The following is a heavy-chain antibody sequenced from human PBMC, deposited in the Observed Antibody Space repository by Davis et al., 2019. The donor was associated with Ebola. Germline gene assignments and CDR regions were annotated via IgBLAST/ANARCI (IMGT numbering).Heavy chain of an antibody. V-gene: IGHV3-30*03. D-gene: IGHD1-20*01. Sequence: GGSLRLSCAASGFTFSRFGMHWVRQPPGKGLEWLTYISYDGSEQFYADSVKGRFSISRDNSKNTVSLQMNTLRAEDTALYYCARDPQIDNWNAHPTWDYWGQGTLVTVSS. CDR1: GFTFSRFG. J-gene: IGHJ4*02. CDR2: ISYDGSEQ. CDR3: ARDPQIDNWNAHPTWDY.